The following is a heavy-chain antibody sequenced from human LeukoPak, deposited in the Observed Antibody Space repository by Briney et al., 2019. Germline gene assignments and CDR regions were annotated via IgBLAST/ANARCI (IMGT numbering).Heavy chain of an antibody. CDR2: ITSTATYI. D-gene: IGHD6-13*01. CDR1: GFAFSTYS. Sequence: GGSLRLSCAASGFAFSTYSMNWVRQAPGKGLEWISSITSTATYIYYADSVKGRFTISRDNTKNSLYLQMNSLRAEDTAVYFCARVAGGKFHLDYWGQGTQVTASS. J-gene: IGHJ4*02. V-gene: IGHV3-21*01. CDR3: ARVAGGKFHLDY.